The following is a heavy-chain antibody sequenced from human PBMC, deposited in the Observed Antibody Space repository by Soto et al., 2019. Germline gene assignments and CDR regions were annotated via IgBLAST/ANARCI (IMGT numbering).Heavy chain of an antibody. CDR2: ISGSGGST. CDR3: ARRGSGSYYDY. Sequence: EVQLLESGGGLVQPGGSLRLSCAASGFTFSSYAIRWGCKAPVKGLEWVSAISGSGGSTYYADSVKGRFTTSIDNSKNTLYLPMNSLRAEDTAVYYCARRGSGSYYDYWGQGTLVTVSS. CDR1: GFTFSSYA. D-gene: IGHD1-26*01. V-gene: IGHV3-23*01. J-gene: IGHJ4*02.